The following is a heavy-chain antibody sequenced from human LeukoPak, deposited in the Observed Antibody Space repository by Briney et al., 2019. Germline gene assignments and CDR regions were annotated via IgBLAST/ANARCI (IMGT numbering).Heavy chain of an antibody. J-gene: IGHJ4*02. CDR3: ARDSGYSDY. CDR1: GFTFRSYS. Sequence: PGGSLRLSCIASGFTFRSYSMSWVRQAPGKGLEWVSSISSSSSYIYYEDSVKGRFTISRDNAKNSLYLQMNSLRAEDTAVYYCARDSGYSDYWGQGTLVTVSS. V-gene: IGHV3-21*01. D-gene: IGHD1-26*01. CDR2: ISSSSSYI.